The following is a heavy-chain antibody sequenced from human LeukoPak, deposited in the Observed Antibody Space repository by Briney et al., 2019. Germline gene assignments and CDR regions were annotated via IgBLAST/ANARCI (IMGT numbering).Heavy chain of an antibody. V-gene: IGHV3-21*01. J-gene: IGHJ4*02. Sequence: GGSLRLSCAASGFTFSSYSMNWVRQAPGKGLEWVSSISSSSSYIYYADSVKGQFTISRDNAKNSLYLQMNSLRAEDTAVYYCARDQNCSSTSCYGFDYWGQGTLVTVSS. CDR2: ISSSSSYI. CDR1: GFTFSSYS. D-gene: IGHD2-2*01. CDR3: ARDQNCSSTSCYGFDY.